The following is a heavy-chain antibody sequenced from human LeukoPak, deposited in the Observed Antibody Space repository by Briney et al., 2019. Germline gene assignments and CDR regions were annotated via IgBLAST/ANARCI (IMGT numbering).Heavy chain of an antibody. CDR2: ISYDGSNK. CDR1: GFTFSSYT. Sequence: GRSLRLSCAASGFTFSSYTMHWVRQAPGKGLEWVALISYDGSNKYYADSVKGRFTISRDNSKNTLYLQMNSLRAEDTAVYYCARYGSGSYYIYGMDVWGQGTTVTVSS. J-gene: IGHJ6*02. D-gene: IGHD3-10*01. V-gene: IGHV3-30*04. CDR3: ARYGSGSYYIYGMDV.